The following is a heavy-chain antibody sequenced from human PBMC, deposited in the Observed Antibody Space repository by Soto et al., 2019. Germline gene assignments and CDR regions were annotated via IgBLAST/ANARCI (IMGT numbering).Heavy chain of an antibody. V-gene: IGHV1-3*01. CDR1: GYTFTAFA. D-gene: IGHD6-25*01. J-gene: IGHJ5*01. CDR2: INVGNGDT. Sequence: QVHLVQSGAEVKKPGASVKVSCKTSGYTFTAFAVHWVRQASGQRLEWMGWINVGNGDTKSSQNLQSXVXXXRXXPASTVYMELSSRRSDDTAVYSSVRVGGSGWLLDSWGHGTLVTVAA. CDR3: VRVGGSGWLLDS.